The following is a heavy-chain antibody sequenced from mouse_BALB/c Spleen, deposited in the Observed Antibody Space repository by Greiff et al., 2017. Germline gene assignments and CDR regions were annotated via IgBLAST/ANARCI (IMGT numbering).Heavy chain of an antibody. CDR3: ASPSYYGNSAWFAY. CDR2: IDPSDSET. Sequence: QVQLQQPGAELVRPGASVKLSCKASGYTFTSYWMNWVKQRPGQGLEWIGMIDPSDSETHYNQMFKDKATLTADKSSSTAYMQLSSLTSEDSAVYYCASPSYYGNSAWFAYWGQGTLVTVSA. D-gene: IGHD2-10*01. V-gene: IGHV1-61*01. CDR1: GYTFTSYW. J-gene: IGHJ3*01.